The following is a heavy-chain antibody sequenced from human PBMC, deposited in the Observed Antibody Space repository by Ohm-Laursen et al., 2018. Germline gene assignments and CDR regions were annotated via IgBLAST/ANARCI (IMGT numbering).Heavy chain of an antibody. CDR2: ISSSGSTI. J-gene: IGHJ4*02. Sequence: SLRLSCAAPPLSFSGDSMNWVRQAPGKGLEWVSYISSSGSTIYYADSVKGRFTISRDNAKNSLYLQMNSLRAEDTAVYYCARDRYYDFWSGSKVLDYWGQGTLVTVSS. CDR1: PLSFSGDS. CDR3: ARDRYYDFWSGSKVLDY. V-gene: IGHV3-48*04. D-gene: IGHD3-3*01.